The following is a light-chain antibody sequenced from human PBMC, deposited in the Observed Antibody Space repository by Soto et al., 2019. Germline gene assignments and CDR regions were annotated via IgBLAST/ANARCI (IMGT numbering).Light chain of an antibody. CDR2: EVS. J-gene: IGLJ3*02. CDR3: SSYAASNNFYFV. CDR1: SSDVGGYNY. V-gene: IGLV2-8*01. Sequence: QLVLTQPPSASGSPGQSVTISCTGTSSDVGGYNYVSWYQQYPGRAPKLMIYEVSKRPSGVPDRFSGSKSGNTASLTVSGLQAEDEAEYYCSSYAASNNFYFVFGGGTKLTVL.